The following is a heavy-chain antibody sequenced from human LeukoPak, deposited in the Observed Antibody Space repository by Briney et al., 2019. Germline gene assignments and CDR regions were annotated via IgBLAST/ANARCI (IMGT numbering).Heavy chain of an antibody. V-gene: IGHV1-2*04. D-gene: IGHD2-8*01. CDR3: ARVAGLYCTNGVCDAFDI. CDR2: INPNSGGT. J-gene: IGHJ3*02. Sequence: ASVKVSCKASGYTFTGYYMHWVRRAPGQGLEWMGWINPNSGGTNYAQKFQGWVTMTRDTSISTAYMELSRLRSDDTAVYYCARVAGLYCTNGVCDAFDIWGQGTMVTVSS. CDR1: GYTFTGYY.